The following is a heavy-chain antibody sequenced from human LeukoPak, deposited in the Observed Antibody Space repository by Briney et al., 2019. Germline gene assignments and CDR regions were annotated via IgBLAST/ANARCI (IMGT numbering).Heavy chain of an antibody. D-gene: IGHD4-11*01. V-gene: IGHV1-18*01. CDR1: GYSFTNYG. J-gene: IGHJ4*02. CDR2: ISAHNGNT. CDR3: ARAETTLLLKY. Sequence: GASVKVSCKASGYSFTNYGIIWVRQTPGQGLQWMGWISAHNGNTNYAQKLQGRVTLTTDTSTSTVYMELRSLTSDDTAVYYCARAETTLLLKYWSQETLVTVFS.